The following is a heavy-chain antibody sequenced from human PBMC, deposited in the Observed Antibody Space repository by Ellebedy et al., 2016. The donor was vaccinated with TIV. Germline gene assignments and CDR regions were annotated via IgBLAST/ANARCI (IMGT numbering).Heavy chain of an antibody. CDR2: INPNSGGT. Sequence: ASVKVSCKASGYTFTGYYMHWVRQAPGQGLEWMGWINPNSGGTNYAQKFQGRVTMTRDTSISTAYMELSRLRSDDTAVYYCARMSVDTTMEIYGMDAWGQGTTVTVSS. J-gene: IGHJ6*02. D-gene: IGHD5-18*01. CDR1: GYTFTGYY. V-gene: IGHV1-2*02. CDR3: ARMSVDTTMEIYGMDA.